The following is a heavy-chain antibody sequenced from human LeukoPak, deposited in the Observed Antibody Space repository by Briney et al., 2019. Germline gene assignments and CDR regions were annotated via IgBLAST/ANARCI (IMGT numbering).Heavy chain of an antibody. Sequence: QPGGSLRLSCAASGFTFSSYAMSWVRQAPGKGLEWMTCIRFDGSDEYYIDSVKGRFSISRDNSKNTLNLEMKSLRPEDTAVYYCAKDMKSGRSMPGAPQHWGQGTLVTVSS. CDR1: GFTFSSYA. D-gene: IGHD2-8*02. J-gene: IGHJ1*01. CDR2: IRFDGSDE. V-gene: IGHV3-30*02. CDR3: AKDMKSGRSMPGAPQH.